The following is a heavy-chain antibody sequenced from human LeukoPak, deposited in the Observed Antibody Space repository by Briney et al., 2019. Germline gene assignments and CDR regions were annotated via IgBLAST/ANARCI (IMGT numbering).Heavy chain of an antibody. D-gene: IGHD2/OR15-2a*01. CDR2: IYPADSHT. J-gene: IGHJ3*02. V-gene: IGHV5-51*01. CDR1: GYSFTSYW. CDR3: ARPANRGDAFDI. Sequence: GESLKISCKGSGYSFTSYWIGWVRQMPGKGLEWMGIIYPADSHTRYSPSFQGQVTISADKSITTAYLQWSSLRASGTAMYYCARPANRGDAFDIWGQGTMVTVSS.